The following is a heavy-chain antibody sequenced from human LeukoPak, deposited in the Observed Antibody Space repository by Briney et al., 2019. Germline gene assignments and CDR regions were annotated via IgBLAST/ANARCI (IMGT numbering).Heavy chain of an antibody. CDR1: GFTVSNAW. CDR2: IKQDGSEK. Sequence: GGSLRLSCAASGFTVSNAWMSWVRQAPGKGLEWVANIKQDGSEKYYVDSVKGRFTISRDNAKNSLYLQMNSLRAEDTAFYYCAANSGWARYFDYWGQGTLVTVSS. V-gene: IGHV3-7*05. CDR3: AANSGWARYFDY. D-gene: IGHD6-19*01. J-gene: IGHJ4*02.